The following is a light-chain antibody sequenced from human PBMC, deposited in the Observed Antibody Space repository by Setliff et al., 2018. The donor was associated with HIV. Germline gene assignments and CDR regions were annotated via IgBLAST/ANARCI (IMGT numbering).Light chain of an antibody. CDR1: NSDIGDYNY. CDR3: SSYTSSSTLDVV. Sequence: SALTQPASVSGSPGQSITISCTGTNSDIGDYNYVSWYQQHPGKAPKLMIYDVSNRPSGVSNRFSGSKSGNTASLTISGLQAEDEAAYYCSSYTSSSTLDVVFGGGTK. J-gene: IGLJ2*01. CDR2: DVS. V-gene: IGLV2-14*03.